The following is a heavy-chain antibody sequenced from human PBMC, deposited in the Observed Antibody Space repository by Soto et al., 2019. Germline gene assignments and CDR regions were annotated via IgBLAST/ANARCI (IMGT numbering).Heavy chain of an antibody. CDR3: ARISGGPIR. J-gene: IGHJ4*02. CDR2: IHTGGTT. Sequence: QVQLQESGPGLVKPSETLSLTCTVSGGSISGFYWNWFRQPAGKGLEGIGRIHTGGTTNYKPSLRSRVTMSVDTSKNQFSLRLTSVTAADTAVYYCARISGGPIRWGQGTLVTVSS. V-gene: IGHV4-4*07. CDR1: GGSISGFY.